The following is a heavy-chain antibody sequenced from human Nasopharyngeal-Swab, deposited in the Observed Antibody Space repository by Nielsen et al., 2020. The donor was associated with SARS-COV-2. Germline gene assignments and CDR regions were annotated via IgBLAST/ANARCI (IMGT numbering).Heavy chain of an antibody. CDR2: IYDIGSA. Sequence: SETLSLTCAVSGDSLSSGNWWSWVRQPPGKGLEWIGQIYDIGSATYNPSLKSRVTISIDRSENHFSLKLTSVTAADTALYYCASNRGSGSYLDSWGQGTLVTVSS. V-gene: IGHV4-4*02. CDR1: GDSLSSGNW. D-gene: IGHD1-26*01. J-gene: IGHJ5*01. CDR3: ASNRGSGSYLDS.